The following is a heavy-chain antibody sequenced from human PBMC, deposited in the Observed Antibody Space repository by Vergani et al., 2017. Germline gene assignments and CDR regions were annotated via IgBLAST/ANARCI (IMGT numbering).Heavy chain of an antibody. V-gene: IGHV4-59*12. Sequence: QVQLQESGPGLVKPSETLSLTCTVSGGSISSYYWSWIRQPPGKGLEWIGYIYYSWSTYYNPSLKSRVTISVDTSKNQFSLKLSSVTAADTAVYYCARDGTGIVGATAKNGAKIFDYWGQGTLVTVSS. CDR3: ARDGTGIVGATAKNGAKIFDY. CDR1: GGSISSYY. J-gene: IGHJ4*02. D-gene: IGHD1-26*01. CDR2: IYYSWST.